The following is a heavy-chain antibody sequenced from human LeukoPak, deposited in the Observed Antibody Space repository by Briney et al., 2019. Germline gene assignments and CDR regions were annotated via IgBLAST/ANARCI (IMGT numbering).Heavy chain of an antibody. CDR1: GFTVSSYA. V-gene: IGHV3-23*01. Sequence: GGSLRLSCAASGFTVSSYAMSWVRQAPGKGLEWVSSISGSGGSTYYADSVKGRFTISRDNSKNTLYLQMNSLRAEDTAVYYCAKVGYCSSTSCYHWVEYYYGMDVWGQGTTVTVSS. CDR2: ISGSGGST. J-gene: IGHJ6*02. D-gene: IGHD2-2*01. CDR3: AKVGYCSSTSCYHWVEYYYGMDV.